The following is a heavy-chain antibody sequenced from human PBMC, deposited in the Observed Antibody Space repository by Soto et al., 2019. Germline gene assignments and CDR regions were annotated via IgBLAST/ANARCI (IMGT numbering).Heavy chain of an antibody. CDR3: ARGPRDSSSWYVVKWFDP. D-gene: IGHD6-13*01. V-gene: IGHV4-34*01. J-gene: IGHJ5*02. Sequence: QVQLQQWGAGLLKPSETLSLTCAVYGGSFSGYYWSWIRQPPGKGLEWIGEINHSGSTNYNPSLKSRVTISVDTSKNQCSLKLSSVTAADTAVYYCARGPRDSSSWYVVKWFDPWGQGTLVTVSS. CDR1: GGSFSGYY. CDR2: INHSGST.